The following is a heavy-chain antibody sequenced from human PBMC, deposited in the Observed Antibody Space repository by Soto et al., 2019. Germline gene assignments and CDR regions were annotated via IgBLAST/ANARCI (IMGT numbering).Heavy chain of an antibody. Sequence: EVQLLESGGGLVQPGGSLRLSCVASGVTFSSYAMNWVRQAPGKGLEWVSDISGSGASTYYGDSVKGRFTISRDNSKKKWYLQMNSLRAEDTAVYYGATGVGATAHDAVGMDVWGQGTTVTVSS. V-gene: IGHV3-23*01. CDR1: GVTFSSYA. J-gene: IGHJ6*02. D-gene: IGHD1-26*01. CDR3: ATGVGATAHDAVGMDV. CDR2: ISGSGAST.